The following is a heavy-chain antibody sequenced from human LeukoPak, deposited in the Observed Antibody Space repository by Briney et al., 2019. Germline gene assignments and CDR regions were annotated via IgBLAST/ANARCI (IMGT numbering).Heavy chain of an antibody. V-gene: IGHV1-24*01. CDR2: FDPEDGET. CDR1: GYTLTDLS. Sequence: ASVKVSCKVSGYTLTDLSMHWVRQAPGKGLEWMGGFDPEDGETIYAQKFQGRVTMTEDTSTDTDYMELSSLRSEDTAVYYCATATSNDYDSSDFYTWFDPWGQGTLVTVSS. CDR3: ATATSNDYDSSDFYTWFDP. D-gene: IGHD3-22*01. J-gene: IGHJ5*02.